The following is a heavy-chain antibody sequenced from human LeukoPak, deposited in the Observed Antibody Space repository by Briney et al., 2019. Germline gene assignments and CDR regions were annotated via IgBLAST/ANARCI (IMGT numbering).Heavy chain of an antibody. Sequence: ASVKVSCKASGYTFTSYGISWVRQAPGQGLEWMGWISAYNGNTNYAQKLQGRVTMTTDTSTSTAYMGLRSLRSDDTAVYYCAKDQRWESPHYLDSWGQGTLVTVSS. D-gene: IGHD1-26*01. CDR2: ISAYNGNT. V-gene: IGHV1-18*01. CDR1: GYTFTSYG. CDR3: AKDQRWESPHYLDS. J-gene: IGHJ4*02.